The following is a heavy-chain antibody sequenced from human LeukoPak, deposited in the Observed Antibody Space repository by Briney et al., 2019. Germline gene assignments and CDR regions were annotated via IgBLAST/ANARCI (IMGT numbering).Heavy chain of an antibody. V-gene: IGHV1-69*05. CDR1: GGTFSSYA. CDR3: ARERVGEYSYGLYYMDV. J-gene: IGHJ6*03. CDR2: IIPIFGTA. D-gene: IGHD5-18*01. Sequence: SVKVSCKASGGTFSSYAISWVRQAPGQGLEWMGGIIPIFGTANYAQKFQSRVTITTDESTSTAYMELSSLRSEDTAVYYCARERVGEYSYGLYYMDVWGKGTTVTVSS.